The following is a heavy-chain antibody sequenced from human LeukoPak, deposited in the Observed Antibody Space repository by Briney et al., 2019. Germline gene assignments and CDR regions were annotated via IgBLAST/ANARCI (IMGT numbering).Heavy chain of an antibody. CDR1: GYTFTSYY. CDR3: AKDQKGARGYYEVDY. V-gene: IGHV1-46*01. J-gene: IGHJ4*02. D-gene: IGHD1-26*01. CDR2: INPSGGST. Sequence: ASVKVSFKASGYTFTSYYMHWVRQAPGQGLEWMGIINPSGGSTSYAQKFQGRVTMTRDTSTSTVYMELSSLRSEDTAVYYCAKDQKGARGYYEVDYWGQGTLVTVSS.